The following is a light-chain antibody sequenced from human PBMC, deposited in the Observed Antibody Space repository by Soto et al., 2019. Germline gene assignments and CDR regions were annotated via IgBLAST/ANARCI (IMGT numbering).Light chain of an antibody. V-gene: IGLV2-14*01. CDR2: EVS. J-gene: IGLJ2*01. CDR1: ISDIGGYNY. CDR3: SAYTNKNSYML. Sequence: QSALTQPASVSGTPGQSITISCTGTISDIGGYNYVSWYQQFPGKAPKLIIVEVSERPSGVSDRFSGSKSGNTASLTISGLQAEDEADYYCSAYTNKNSYMLFGGGTKLTVL.